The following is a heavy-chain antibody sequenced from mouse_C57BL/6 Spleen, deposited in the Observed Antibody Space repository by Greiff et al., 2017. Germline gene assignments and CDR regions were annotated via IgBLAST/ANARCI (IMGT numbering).Heavy chain of an antibody. Sequence: QVQLQQSGAELVKPGASVKISCKASGYAFSSYWMNWVKQRPGKGLEWIGQIYPGDGDTNYNGKFKGQATLTADKSSSTAYMQLSSLTSEDSAVYFCARAGYDGYYDPFAYWGQGTLVTVSA. J-gene: IGHJ3*01. V-gene: IGHV1-80*01. CDR2: IYPGDGDT. CDR1: GYAFSSYW. CDR3: ARAGYDGYYDPFAY. D-gene: IGHD2-3*01.